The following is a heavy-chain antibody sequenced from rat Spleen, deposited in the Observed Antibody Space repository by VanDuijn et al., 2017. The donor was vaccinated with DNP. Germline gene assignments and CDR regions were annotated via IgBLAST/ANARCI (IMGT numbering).Heavy chain of an antibody. CDR2: ISYDGSST. Sequence: EVHQVESGGGLVQPGRSLKLSCAASGFTFSDYNMAWVRQAPKKGLEWVATISYDGSSTYYRDSVKGRFTISRDNAKSTLYLQMDSLRSEDTATYYCASLNNYNWFAYWGQGTLVTVSS. D-gene: IGHD1-10*01. J-gene: IGHJ3*01. V-gene: IGHV5-7*01. CDR3: ASLNNYNWFAY. CDR1: GFTFSDYN.